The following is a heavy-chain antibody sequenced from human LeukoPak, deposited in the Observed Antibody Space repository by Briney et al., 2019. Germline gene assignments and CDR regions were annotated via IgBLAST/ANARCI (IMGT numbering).Heavy chain of an antibody. V-gene: IGHV1-46*01. CDR2: IYPRDGST. J-gene: IGHJ4*02. Sequence: SVKVSCKVSGYSFTSNYIHWVRQAPGQGLEWMGMIYPRDGSTSYAQRFQDRVTVTRDTSTSTDHMELSGLRSEDTAVYYCARDQEGFDYWGQGTLVTVSS. CDR3: ARDQEGFDY. CDR1: GYSFTSNY.